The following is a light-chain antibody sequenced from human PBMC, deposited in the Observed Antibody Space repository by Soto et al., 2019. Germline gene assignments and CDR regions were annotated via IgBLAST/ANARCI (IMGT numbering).Light chain of an antibody. V-gene: IGKV3-20*01. Sequence: EIVLTQSPGTLSLSPGERATLSCRASQSVSSSYLAWYQQKPGQAPRLLIYGASSRATGIPDRFSGSGSGTDFTLTISRLVPEDFAVYYSQQYGSSPVTFGQGTKLEIK. J-gene: IGKJ2*01. CDR3: QQYGSSPVT. CDR2: GAS. CDR1: QSVSSSY.